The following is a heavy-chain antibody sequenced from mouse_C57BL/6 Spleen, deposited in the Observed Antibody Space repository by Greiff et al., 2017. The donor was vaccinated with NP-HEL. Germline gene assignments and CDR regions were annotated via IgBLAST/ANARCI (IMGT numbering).Heavy chain of an antibody. CDR3: ARQGPYYYGSSYSYFDY. D-gene: IGHD1-1*01. J-gene: IGHJ2*01. CDR1: GFTFSDYY. V-gene: IGHV5-12*01. Sequence: EVNVVESGGGLVQPGGSLKLSCAASGFTFSDYYMYWVRQTPEKRLEWVAYISNGGGSTYYPDTVKGRFTISRDNAKNTLYLQMSRLKSEDTAMYYCARQGPYYYGSSYSYFDYWGQGTTLTVSS. CDR2: ISNGGGST.